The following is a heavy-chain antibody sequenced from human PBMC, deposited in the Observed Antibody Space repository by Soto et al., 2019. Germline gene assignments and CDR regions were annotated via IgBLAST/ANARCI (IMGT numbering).Heavy chain of an antibody. V-gene: IGHV4-61*01. CDR1: GGSVSSGSYY. CDR3: AREGYYDSSGYYYVPDAFDI. CDR2: IYYSGST. D-gene: IGHD3-22*01. Sequence: SETLSLTCTVSGGSVSSGSYYWCWIRQPPGKGLEWIGYIYYSGSTNYNPSLKSRVTISVDTSKNQFSLKLSSVTAADTAVYYCAREGYYDSSGYYYVPDAFDIWGQGTMVTVSS. J-gene: IGHJ3*02.